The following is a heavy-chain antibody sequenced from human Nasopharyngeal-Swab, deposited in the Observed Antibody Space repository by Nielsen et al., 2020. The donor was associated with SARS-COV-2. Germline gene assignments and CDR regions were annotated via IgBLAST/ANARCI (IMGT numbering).Heavy chain of an antibody. D-gene: IGHD3-10*01. CDR2: INHSGST. CDR3: ARAMVARAYGMDV. CDR1: GGSFSNYY. V-gene: IGHV4-34*01. J-gene: IGHJ6*02. Sequence: SETLSLTCAVYGGSFSNYYWNWIRQPPGKGLEWIGEINHSGSTNYNPSLKSRVTISVDTSKNQFSLKLSSVTAADTAVYYCARAMVARAYGMDVWGQGTTVTVSS.